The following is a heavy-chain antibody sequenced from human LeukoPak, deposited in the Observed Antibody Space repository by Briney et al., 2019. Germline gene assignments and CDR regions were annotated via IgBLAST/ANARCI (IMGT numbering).Heavy chain of an antibody. Sequence: VASVKVSCKVSGYTLTELSMHWVRQAPGKGLEWMGGFDPEDGETIYAQKFQGRVTMTEDTSTDTAYMELSSLRSEDTAVYYCARMSYYDSSGDNWFDPWGQGTLVTVSS. V-gene: IGHV1-24*01. CDR3: ARMSYYDSSGDNWFDP. CDR1: GYTLTELS. D-gene: IGHD3-22*01. CDR2: FDPEDGET. J-gene: IGHJ5*02.